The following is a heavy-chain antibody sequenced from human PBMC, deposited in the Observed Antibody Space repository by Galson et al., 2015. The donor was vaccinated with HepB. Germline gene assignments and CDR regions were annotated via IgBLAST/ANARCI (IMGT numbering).Heavy chain of an antibody. Sequence: SLRLSCAASGFTFSSYSMNWVRQAPGKGLEWVSYISSSSSTIYYADSVKGRFTISRDNAKNSLYLQMNSLRAEDTAVYYCARAMKPPIKTWLAPHYYGMDVWGQGTTVTVSS. J-gene: IGHJ6*02. CDR1: GFTFSSYS. CDR2: ISSSSSTI. CDR3: ARAMKPPIKTWLAPHYYGMDV. D-gene: IGHD6-19*01. V-gene: IGHV3-48*01.